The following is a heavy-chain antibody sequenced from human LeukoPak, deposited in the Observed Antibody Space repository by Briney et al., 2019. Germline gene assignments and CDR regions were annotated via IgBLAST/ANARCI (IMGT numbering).Heavy chain of an antibody. V-gene: IGHV7-4-1*02. CDR2: INTNTGNP. J-gene: IGHJ4*02. CDR1: GYTFSSFG. CDR3: ARVWQQGGYYDSSPLGFDY. D-gene: IGHD3-22*01. Sequence: ASVKVSCKASGYTFSSFGITWVRQAPGQGLEWMGWINTNTGNPTYAQGFTGRFVFSLDTSVSTAYLQISSLKAEDTAVYYCARVWQQGGYYDSSPLGFDYWGQGTLVTVSS.